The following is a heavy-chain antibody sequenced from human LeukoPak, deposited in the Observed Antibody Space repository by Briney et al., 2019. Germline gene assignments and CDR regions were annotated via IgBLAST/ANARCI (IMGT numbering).Heavy chain of an antibody. J-gene: IGHJ4*02. CDR1: GFTFSSYA. CDR3: TKNQAKYTWNSAFPKRLRGVDY. CDR2: ITGSGGSV. Sequence: GGSLRLSCAASGFTFSSYAMSWVRQAPGKGLEWVSAITGSGGSVYYADSVKGRFTISKDNSQNTLYLQMDSLRAADTAIYYCTKNQAKYTWNSAFPKRLRGVDYWGQGALVTVSS. D-gene: IGHD1-7*01. V-gene: IGHV3-23*01.